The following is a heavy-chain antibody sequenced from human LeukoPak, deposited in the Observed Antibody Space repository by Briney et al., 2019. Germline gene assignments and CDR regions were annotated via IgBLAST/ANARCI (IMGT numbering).Heavy chain of an antibody. J-gene: IGHJ4*02. CDR3: AREPLLWFGELLYYFDY. Sequence: PGGSLRLSCAASGFTLSSYSMNWVRQAPGKGLEWVSSISSSSSYIYYADSVKGRFTISRDNAKNSLYLQMNSLRAEDTAVYYCAREPLLWFGELLYYFDYWGQGTLVTVSS. V-gene: IGHV3-21*01. D-gene: IGHD3-10*01. CDR2: ISSSSSYI. CDR1: GFTLSSYS.